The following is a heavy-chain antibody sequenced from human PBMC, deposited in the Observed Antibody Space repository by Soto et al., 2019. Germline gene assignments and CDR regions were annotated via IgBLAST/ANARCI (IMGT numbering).Heavy chain of an antibody. J-gene: IGHJ6*04. V-gene: IGHV1-69*01. D-gene: IGHD4-17*01. CDR1: VGTFSSDA. CDR2: IIPIFGTA. Sequence: QVQLVQSGAEVKKPGSSVKVSCKASVGTFSSDAISWVRQAPGQGLEWMGGIIPIFGTANYAQKFQGRVTITADESTSTAYMELSSLRSEDTAVYYCARVEGVYAVTTKNVMDFWGKGTTVTVSS. CDR3: ARVEGVYAVTTKNVMDF.